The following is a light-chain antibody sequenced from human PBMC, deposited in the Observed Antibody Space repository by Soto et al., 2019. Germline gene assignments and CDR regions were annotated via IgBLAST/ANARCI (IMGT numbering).Light chain of an antibody. J-gene: IGKJ5*01. CDR3: HQYGSSPT. Sequence: EIVLTQSPGTLSLPPGERATLSCRASQTVNNNYVAWYQQKPGQAPRLLIFRASNKATGIPDRFSGSGSGTEFTLTISSLQSEDFAVYYCHQYGSSPTFGQGTRLEIK. CDR2: RAS. V-gene: IGKV3-20*01. CDR1: QTVNNNY.